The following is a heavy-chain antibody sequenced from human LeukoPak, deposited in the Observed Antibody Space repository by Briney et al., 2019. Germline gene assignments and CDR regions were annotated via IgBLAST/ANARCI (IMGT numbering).Heavy chain of an antibody. V-gene: IGHV4-59*01. CDR2: IYYSGST. CDR1: GGSISRYY. D-gene: IGHD3-10*02. Sequence: SETLSLTCTVSGGSISRYYWSWIRQPPGKGLEWIGYIYYSGSTNYNPSFKSRVTISVDTSKNQFSLNLSSVTAADTAVYYCARIRDYVFDYWGQGALVTVSS. CDR3: ARIRDYVFDY. J-gene: IGHJ4*02.